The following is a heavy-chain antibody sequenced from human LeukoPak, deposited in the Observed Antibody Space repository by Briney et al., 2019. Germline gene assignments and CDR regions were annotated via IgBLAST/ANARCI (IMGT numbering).Heavy chain of an antibody. CDR2: ISSSSTYI. D-gene: IGHD4-17*01. V-gene: IGHV3-21*01. Sequence: KTGGSLRLSCAASGFTFSNYPMDWVRQAPGKGLEWASYISSSSTYIYYADSVKGRFTISRDNAKNSLYLQMNSLRAEDTAVYYCARDMTTASFDNWGQGTLVTVSS. J-gene: IGHJ4*02. CDR1: GFTFSNYP. CDR3: ARDMTTASFDN.